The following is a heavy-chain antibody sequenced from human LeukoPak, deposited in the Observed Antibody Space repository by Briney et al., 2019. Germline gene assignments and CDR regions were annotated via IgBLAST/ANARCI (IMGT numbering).Heavy chain of an antibody. D-gene: IGHD4-23*01. CDR2: TKPDGSAE. CDR3: AIDGNLNTNLDF. Sequence: AGSLRLSCAASGFTFSSYAMSWVRQAPGKGLEWVANTKPDGSAEYYADSLSGRFTTSRDKANNLLYLEMNMLRDEDTAVYYCAIDGNLNTNLDFWGQGTLVTVSS. CDR1: GFTFSSYA. J-gene: IGHJ4*02. V-gene: IGHV3-7*01.